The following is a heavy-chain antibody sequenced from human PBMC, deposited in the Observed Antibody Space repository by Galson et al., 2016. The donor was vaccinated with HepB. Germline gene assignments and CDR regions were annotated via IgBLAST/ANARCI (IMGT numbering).Heavy chain of an antibody. V-gene: IGHV3-53*01. CDR1: GLTVSTNY. CDR2: IKRGGST. J-gene: IGHJ5*02. Sequence: SLRLSCAASGLTVSTNYMSWVRQAPGRGLEWVSLIKRGGSTSYADSVKGRFTISRDDSQNMVYLQMHSLRADDTAVYYCAKDNSAFLGYGISTNCYGGGWFDPWGQGTLVTVSS. D-gene: IGHD2-2*01. CDR3: AKDNSAFLGYGISTNCYGGGWFDP.